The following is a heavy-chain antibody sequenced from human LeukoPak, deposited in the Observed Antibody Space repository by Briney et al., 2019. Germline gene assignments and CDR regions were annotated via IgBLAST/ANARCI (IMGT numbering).Heavy chain of an antibody. D-gene: IGHD2-21*02. CDR1: QFTFKNYW. CDR2: ISPDGSST. V-gene: IGHV3-74*03. CDR3: ATAWSF. Sequence: PGGSLRLSCVASQFTFKNYWMHWVRQAPGRGPVWLSYISPDGSSTTYADSVRGRFTISRDNAKNTLYLQMNSLRADDTAVYFCATAWSFWGQGTLVTVSS. J-gene: IGHJ4*02.